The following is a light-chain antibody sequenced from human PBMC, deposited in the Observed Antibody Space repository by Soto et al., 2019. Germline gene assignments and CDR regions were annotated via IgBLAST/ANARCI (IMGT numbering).Light chain of an antibody. J-gene: IGKJ2*01. CDR2: AAS. CDR3: QQANSLTLT. V-gene: IGKV1-12*01. CDR1: QGISSW. Sequence: DIQMTQSPSSVSASVGDRVTITCRASQGISSWLAWYQHKPGQAPNLLIYAASSSSGGVTSRFSGCGSGTAFTLPISRLQPEDFATYYCQQANSLTLTFGQGTTLQIK.